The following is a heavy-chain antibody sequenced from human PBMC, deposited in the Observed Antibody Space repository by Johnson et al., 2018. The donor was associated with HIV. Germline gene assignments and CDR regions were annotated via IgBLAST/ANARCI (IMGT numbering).Heavy chain of an antibody. D-gene: IGHD6-6*01. CDR2: ISYDGSNK. CDR3: AKDKSAAPGDI. V-gene: IGHV3-30*18. J-gene: IGHJ3*02. Sequence: QVKLVESGGGVVQPGRSLRLSCAASGFTFSSYGMHWVRQAPGKGLEWVAVISYDGSNKYYADSVKGRFTISRDNSKNTLYLQMNSLRAEDTAVYYCAKDKSAAPGDIWGQGTMVTVSS. CDR1: GFTFSSYG.